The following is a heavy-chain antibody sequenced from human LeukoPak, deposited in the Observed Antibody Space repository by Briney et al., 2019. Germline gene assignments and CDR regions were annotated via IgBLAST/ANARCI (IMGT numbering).Heavy chain of an antibody. D-gene: IGHD1-26*01. J-gene: IGHJ4*02. Sequence: PGGSLRLSCAASGFTFSSYAMSWVRQAPGKGLEWVSAISGSGGSTYYADSVKGRFTISGDNSKNTLYLQMNSLRAEDTAVYYCAKVVGATRDYFDYWGQGTLVTVSS. CDR3: AKVVGATRDYFDY. CDR1: GFTFSSYA. CDR2: ISGSGGST. V-gene: IGHV3-23*01.